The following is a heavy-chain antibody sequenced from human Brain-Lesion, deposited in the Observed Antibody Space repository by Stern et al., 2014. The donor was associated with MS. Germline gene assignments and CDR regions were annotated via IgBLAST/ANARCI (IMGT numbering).Heavy chain of an antibody. CDR1: GGSISSGAYY. J-gene: IGHJ6*02. V-gene: IGHV4-61*02. Sequence: QVQLVESGPGLVKPSQTLSLTCTVSGGSISSGAYYWSWIRQPAGKGLEWIGRIYSSGRTHYNPPFHSRVIISAGTSKNPFSLKPPSVPAADTAVYYCAREGPVGYHARSGYGARAPCYYYGMDFWGQGTTVTVSS. D-gene: IGHD3-22*01. CDR3: AREGPVGYHARSGYGARAPCYYYGMDF. CDR2: IYSSGRT.